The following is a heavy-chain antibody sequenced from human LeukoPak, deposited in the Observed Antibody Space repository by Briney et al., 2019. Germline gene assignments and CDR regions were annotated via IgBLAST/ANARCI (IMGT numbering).Heavy chain of an antibody. V-gene: IGHV4-39*01. D-gene: IGHD6-19*01. CDR2: IYYSGST. CDR1: GGSISSSSYY. J-gene: IGHJ4*02. Sequence: SETLSLTCTVSGGSISSSSYYWGWIRQPPGKGLQWIGSIYYSGSTYYNPSLKSRVTISVDTSKNQFSLKLSSVTAADTAVYYCARLSFSSGWNFDYWGQGTLVTVSS. CDR3: ARLSFSSGWNFDY.